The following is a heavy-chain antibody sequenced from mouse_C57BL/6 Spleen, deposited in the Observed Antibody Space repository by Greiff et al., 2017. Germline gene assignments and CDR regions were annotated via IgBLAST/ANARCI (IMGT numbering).Heavy chain of an antibody. Sequence: EVQLMESGGGLVKPGGSLKLSCAASGFTFSSYTMSWVRQTPEKRLEWVATISGGGGNTYYPDSVKGRFTISRDNAKNTLYLQMSSLRSEDTALYYCARYYYGSSYFDYWGQGTTLTVSS. D-gene: IGHD1-1*01. V-gene: IGHV5-9*01. CDR2: ISGGGGNT. CDR3: ARYYYGSSYFDY. J-gene: IGHJ2*01. CDR1: GFTFSSYT.